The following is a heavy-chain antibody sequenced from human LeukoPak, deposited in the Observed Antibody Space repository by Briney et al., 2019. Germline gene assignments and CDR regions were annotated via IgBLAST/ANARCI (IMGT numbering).Heavy chain of an antibody. V-gene: IGHV3-21*04. CDR1: GFTFSSYS. Sequence: PGGSLRLSCAASGFTFSSYSMNWVRQAPGKGLEWVSSISSSSSYIYYADSVKGRFTISRDNAKNSLYLQMNSLRDEDTAVYYCAVMHRYYDGSGYWVQWGQGTLVTVSS. D-gene: IGHD3-22*01. J-gene: IGHJ4*02. CDR3: AVMHRYYDGSGYWVQ. CDR2: ISSSSSYI.